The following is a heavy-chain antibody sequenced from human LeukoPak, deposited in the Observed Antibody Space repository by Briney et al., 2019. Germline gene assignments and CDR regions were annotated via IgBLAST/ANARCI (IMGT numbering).Heavy chain of an antibody. CDR1: GGPISSYY. V-gene: IGHV4-59*01. Sequence: PSETLSLTCTVSGGPISSYYWSWIRQPPGKGLEWIGYIYYSGSTNYNPSLKSRVTISVDTSKNQFSLKPSSVTAADTAVYYCAGRHYDSSGYYWYWGQGTLVTVSS. CDR2: IYYSGST. J-gene: IGHJ4*02. CDR3: AGRHYDSSGYYWY. D-gene: IGHD3-22*01.